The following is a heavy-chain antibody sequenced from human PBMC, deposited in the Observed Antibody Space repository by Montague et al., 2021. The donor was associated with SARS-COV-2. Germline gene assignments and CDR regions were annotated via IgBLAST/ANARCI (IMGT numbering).Heavy chain of an antibody. V-gene: IGHV3-48*03. CDR2: ISTSAYTT. CDR3: TRDYRSIVGDGLDT. D-gene: IGHD3-16*02. Sequence: SLRLSCAASGFTFSNYDMNWARQAPGKGPEWISYISTSAYTTSYAGSVKGRFTISRDNGKNSLYLQMNSLRVEDTAVYYCTRDYRSIVGDGLDTWGQGTKVTVSS. J-gene: IGHJ3*02. CDR1: GFTFSNYD.